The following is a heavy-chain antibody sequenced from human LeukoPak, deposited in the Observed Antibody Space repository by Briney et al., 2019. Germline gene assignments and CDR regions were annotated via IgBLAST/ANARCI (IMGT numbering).Heavy chain of an antibody. CDR3: ARDDYNRH. Sequence: GGSLRLSCVASGFTFSNYAMSWVRQAPGKGLEWVSRIRSDGSSTTYADSVKGRFTISRDNAKNTLYLQMSSLRADDTAVYYCARDDYNRHWGQGTLVTVSS. V-gene: IGHV3-74*01. CDR2: IRSDGSST. D-gene: IGHD4-11*01. J-gene: IGHJ4*02. CDR1: GFTFSNYA.